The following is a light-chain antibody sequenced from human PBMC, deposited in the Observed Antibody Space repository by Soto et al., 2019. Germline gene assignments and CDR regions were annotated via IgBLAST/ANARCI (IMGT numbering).Light chain of an antibody. V-gene: IGLV2-14*03. CDR3: GSYTSSSTLV. CDR2: DVL. Sequence: QSALTQPASVSGSPGQSITISYTGTSNDVGGHDYVSWYQQHPGKVPKLMIYDVLRRPSGVSDRFSGSKSGLTASLTISGLRPEDEADYYCGSYTSSSTLVFGTGTKVTVL. CDR1: SNDVGGHDY. J-gene: IGLJ1*01.